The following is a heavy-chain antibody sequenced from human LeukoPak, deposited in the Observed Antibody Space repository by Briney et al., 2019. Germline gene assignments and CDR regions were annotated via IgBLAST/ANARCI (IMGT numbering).Heavy chain of an antibody. Sequence: GGSLRLSCAASGFTFSSYAMSWVRQAPGKGREWVSAISGSGGSTYYADSVKGRFTISRDNSKNTLYLQMNSLRAEDTAVYYCAKEHDSSGYYSSYFDYWGQGTLVTVSS. D-gene: IGHD3-22*01. CDR3: AKEHDSSGYYSSYFDY. CDR2: ISGSGGST. CDR1: GFTFSSYA. J-gene: IGHJ4*02. V-gene: IGHV3-23*01.